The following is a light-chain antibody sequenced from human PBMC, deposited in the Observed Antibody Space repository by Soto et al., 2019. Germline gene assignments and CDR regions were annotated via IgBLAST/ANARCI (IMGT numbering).Light chain of an antibody. J-gene: IGLJ2*01. CDR1: NIGSQS. Sequence: SYELTQPPSVSVAPGETAKITCGGNNIGSQSVHWYQQKPGQAPVVVIVYEFDRPSGIPERFSGSNYGNTATLTITRVDAGDEADYYCHVWDIDSDQPVFGGGTKLTVL. CDR2: YEF. CDR3: HVWDIDSDQPV. V-gene: IGLV3-21*04.